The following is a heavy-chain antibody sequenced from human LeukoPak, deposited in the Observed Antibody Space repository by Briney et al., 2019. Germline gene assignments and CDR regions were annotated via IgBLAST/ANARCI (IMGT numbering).Heavy chain of an antibody. Sequence: GESLKISFKGSGYRFTSYWIGWARQMPGKGLEWMGIIYPGDSDTRYSPSFQGQVTISADKSISTAYLQWSSLKASDTAMYYCARRSSGYIDAFDIWGQGTMVTVSS. CDR2: IYPGDSDT. V-gene: IGHV5-51*01. CDR3: ARRSSGYIDAFDI. D-gene: IGHD3-22*01. J-gene: IGHJ3*02. CDR1: GYRFTSYW.